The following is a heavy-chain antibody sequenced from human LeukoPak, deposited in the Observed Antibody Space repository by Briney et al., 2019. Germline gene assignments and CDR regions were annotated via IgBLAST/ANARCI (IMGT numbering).Heavy chain of an antibody. CDR1: GVSINSYY. J-gene: IGHJ2*01. CDR3: ARGTAYYDSSGPNWYFDL. V-gene: IGHV4-59*01. Sequence: SETLSLTCSVSGVSINSYYWSWIRQPPGKGLEWIGYIYYSGSTNYNPSLKSRVTISVDTSKNQFSLKLSSVTAADTAVYYCARGTAYYDSSGPNWYFDLWGRGTLVTVSS. D-gene: IGHD3-22*01. CDR2: IYYSGST.